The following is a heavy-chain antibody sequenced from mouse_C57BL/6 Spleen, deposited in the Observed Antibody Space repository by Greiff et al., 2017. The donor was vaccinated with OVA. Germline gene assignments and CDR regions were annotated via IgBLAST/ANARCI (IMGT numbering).Heavy chain of an antibody. J-gene: IGHJ3*01. CDR2: INPGSGGT. CDR1: GYAFTNYL. CDR3: ARRWLAY. Sequence: VQLVESGAELVRPGTSVKVSCKASGYAFTNYLIEWVKQRPGQGLEWIGVINPGSGGTNYNEKFKGKATLTADKSSSTAYMQLSSLTSEDSAVYFCARRWLAYWGQGTLVTVSA. V-gene: IGHV1-54*01.